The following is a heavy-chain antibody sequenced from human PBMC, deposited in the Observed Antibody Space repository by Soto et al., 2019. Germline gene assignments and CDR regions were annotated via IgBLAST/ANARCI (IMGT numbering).Heavy chain of an antibody. CDR2: IDPSDSYT. Sequence: GESLKISCKGSGYSFTSYWISWVRQMPGKGLEWMGRIDPSDSYTNYSPSFQGHVTISADKSISTAYLQWSSLKASDTAMYYCARGELDQIVVVTAHYVMDVWGQGTTVTVSS. V-gene: IGHV5-10-1*01. CDR3: ARGELDQIVVVTAHYVMDV. D-gene: IGHD2-21*02. CDR1: GYSFTSYW. J-gene: IGHJ6*02.